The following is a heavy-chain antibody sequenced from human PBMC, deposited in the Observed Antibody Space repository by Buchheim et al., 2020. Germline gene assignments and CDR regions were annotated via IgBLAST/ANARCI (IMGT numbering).Heavy chain of an antibody. J-gene: IGHJ5*02. D-gene: IGHD6-19*01. CDR1: GFTFSSSA. Sequence: EVQLLESGGGLVQPGGSLRVSCAASGFTFSSSAMSWVRQAPGQGLEWVSTIGINGDDTYYAASVKGRFTISRDNSKKTLFLQMNSLRAEDTAVYYCAKDDSSGWYGAAGWFDPWGQGTL. CDR3: AKDDSSGWYGAAGWFDP. V-gene: IGHV3-23*01. CDR2: IGINGDDT.